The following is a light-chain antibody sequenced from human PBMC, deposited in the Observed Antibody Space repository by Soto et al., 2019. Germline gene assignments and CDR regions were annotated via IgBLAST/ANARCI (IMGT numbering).Light chain of an antibody. V-gene: IGLV2-14*01. CDR3: SSYTSSVTLI. J-gene: IGLJ7*01. CDR2: DVS. CDR1: SSDVGGYNS. Sequence: QSVLTQPASVSGSPGQSITISCTGTSSDVGGYNSVSWYQQHPGKAPKLMIYDVSNRPSGVSNRFSGSKSGNTASLTISGLQAEDEADYYCSSYTSSVTLIFGGGTQLTV.